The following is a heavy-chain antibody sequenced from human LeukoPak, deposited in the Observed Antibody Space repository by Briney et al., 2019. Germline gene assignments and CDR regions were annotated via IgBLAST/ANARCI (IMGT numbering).Heavy chain of an antibody. CDR2: IYYSGST. CDR1: GGSISSYY. J-gene: IGHJ5*02. V-gene: IGHV4-59*01. Sequence: KSSETLSLTCTVSGGSISSYYWSWIRQPPGKGLEWIGYIYYSGSTNYNPSLKSRVTISVDTSKNQFSLKLSSVTAADTAVYYCARAVYSSSWPRPNWFDPWGQGTLVTVSS. CDR3: ARAVYSSSWPRPNWFDP. D-gene: IGHD6-13*01.